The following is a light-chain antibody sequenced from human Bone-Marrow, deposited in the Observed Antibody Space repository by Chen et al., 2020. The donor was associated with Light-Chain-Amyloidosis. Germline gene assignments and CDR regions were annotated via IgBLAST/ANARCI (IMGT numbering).Light chain of an antibody. CDR3: QHYDNFPLCT. J-gene: IGKJ2*02. V-gene: IGKV1-33*01. Sequence: DIQMTQSPSSLSASVGDRVTITCQARQDISNSLNWYQHKPGKAPRLLIYDASNLETGVPSRFSGSGSGTHFTLTISNLQPEDFATYYCQHYDNFPLCTFGQGTKVEMK. CDR1: QDISNS. CDR2: DAS.